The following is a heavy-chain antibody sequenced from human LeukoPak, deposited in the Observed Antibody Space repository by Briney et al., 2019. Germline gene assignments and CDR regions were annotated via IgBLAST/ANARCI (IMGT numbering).Heavy chain of an antibody. CDR1: GFTFSSYA. CDR3: ARDRKGYYYDSSGYDY. V-gene: IGHV3-30-3*01. J-gene: IGHJ4*02. Sequence: GGSLRLSCAASGFTFSSYAMHWVRQAPGKGLEWVAVISYDGSNKYYADSVKGRFTISRDNSKNTPYLQMNSLRAEDTAVYYCARDRKGYYYDSSGYDYWGQGTLVTVSS. CDR2: ISYDGSNK. D-gene: IGHD3-22*01.